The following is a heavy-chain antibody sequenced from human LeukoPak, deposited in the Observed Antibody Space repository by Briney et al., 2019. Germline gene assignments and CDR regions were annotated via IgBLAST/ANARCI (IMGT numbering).Heavy chain of an antibody. CDR2: IDYSGST. D-gene: IGHD3-9*01. CDR3: ARLSNYDILTGNSWFDS. Sequence: PSETLSLTCTVSGGSISSYYWTWIRQPPGKALEWIGYIDYSGSTNYNPSLKSRATISVDRSKTQFFLKLRSVAAADTAVYYCARLSNYDILTGNSWFDSWGQGTLVTVSS. CDR1: GGSISSYY. J-gene: IGHJ5*01. V-gene: IGHV4-59*08.